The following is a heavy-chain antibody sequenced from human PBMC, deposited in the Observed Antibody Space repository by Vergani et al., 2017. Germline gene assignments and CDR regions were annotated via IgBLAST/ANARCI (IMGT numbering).Heavy chain of an antibody. Sequence: EVQLVESGGGVVQPGGSLRLSCAASGFTFDDYAMHWVRQAPGKGLEWVSLISGDGGSPYYAESVKGRFTISRDNSKNSLYLQMNSLRAEDTAVYYCARGRLPAYDAFDIWGQGTMVTVSS. J-gene: IGHJ3*02. D-gene: IGHD2-15*01. V-gene: IGHV3-43*02. CDR1: GFTFDDYA. CDR3: ARGRLPAYDAFDI. CDR2: ISGDGGSP.